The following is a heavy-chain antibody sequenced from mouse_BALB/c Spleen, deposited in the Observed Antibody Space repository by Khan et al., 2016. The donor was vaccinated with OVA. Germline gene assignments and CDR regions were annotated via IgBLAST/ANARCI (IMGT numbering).Heavy chain of an antibody. CDR2: INSDGTYT. CDR3: ARHNFGPVAY. D-gene: IGHD1-3*01. V-gene: IGHV5-9-3*01. CDR1: GFTFSSYA. J-gene: IGHJ3*01. Sequence: EVELVESGGGLVKPGGSLKLSCAASGFTFSSYAMSWVRQTPEKRLEWVATINSDGTYTYYPDSVKGRFTISRDNAKNTLYLQMSSLRSEDTAMCYSARHNFGPVAYWGQGTLVTVSA.